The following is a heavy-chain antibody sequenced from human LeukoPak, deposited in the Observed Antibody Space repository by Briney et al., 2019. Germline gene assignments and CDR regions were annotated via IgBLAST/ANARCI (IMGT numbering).Heavy chain of an antibody. CDR1: GGTFSSYA. D-gene: IGHD5-12*01. CDR3: ARGGCSGYDLWALSYYFDY. V-gene: IGHV1-69*13. CDR2: IIPIFGTA. J-gene: IGHJ4*02. Sequence: SVKVSCKASGGTFSSYAISWVRQAPGQGLEWMGGIIPIFGTANYAQKFQGRVTITADESTSTAYMELSSLRSEDTAVYYCARGGCSGYDLWALSYYFDYWGQGTLVTVSS.